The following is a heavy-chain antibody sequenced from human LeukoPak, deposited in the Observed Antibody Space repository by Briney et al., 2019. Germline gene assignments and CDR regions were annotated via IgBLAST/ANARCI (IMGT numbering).Heavy chain of an antibody. D-gene: IGHD6-19*01. CDR1: GFTFSSYA. Sequence: PGGSLRLSCAASGFTFSSYAMHWVRQAPGKGLEWVAVISCDGSNKYYADSVKGRFTISRDNSKNTLYPQMNSLRAEDTAVYYCARDGAGASNYYYYGMDVWGQGTTVTVSS. CDR3: ARDGAGASNYYYYGMDV. J-gene: IGHJ6*02. V-gene: IGHV3-30-3*01. CDR2: ISCDGSNK.